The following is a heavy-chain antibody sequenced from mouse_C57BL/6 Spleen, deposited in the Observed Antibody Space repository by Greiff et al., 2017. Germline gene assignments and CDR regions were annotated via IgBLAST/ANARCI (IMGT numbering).Heavy chain of an antibody. CDR3: ARHYDYSFAY. Sequence: VQRVESGPELVKPGASVKISCKASGYAFSSSWMNWVKQRPGKGLEWIGRIYPGDGDTNYNGKFKSKATLTVDTSSSTAYMQLSSLTSEDSAVYYCARHYDYSFAYWGQGTLVTVSA. V-gene: IGHV1-82*01. CDR2: IYPGDGDT. CDR1: GYAFSSSW. J-gene: IGHJ3*01. D-gene: IGHD2-4*01.